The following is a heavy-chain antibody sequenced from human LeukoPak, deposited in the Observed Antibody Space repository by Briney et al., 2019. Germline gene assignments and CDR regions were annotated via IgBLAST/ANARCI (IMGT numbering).Heavy chain of an antibody. CDR1: GFTFSSYA. CDR3: ARKGYSYGYGAFDI. Sequence: GGSLRLYCAASGFTFSSYAMSWVRQAPGKGLEWVSAISGSGGSTYYADSVKGRFTISRDNSKNTLYLQMNSLRAEDTAVYYCARKGYSYGYGAFDIWGQGTMVTVSS. V-gene: IGHV3-23*01. CDR2: ISGSGGST. D-gene: IGHD5-18*01. J-gene: IGHJ3*02.